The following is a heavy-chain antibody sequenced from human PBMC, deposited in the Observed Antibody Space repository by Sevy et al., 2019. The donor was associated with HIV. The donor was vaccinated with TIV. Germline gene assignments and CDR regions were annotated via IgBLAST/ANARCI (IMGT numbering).Heavy chain of an antibody. J-gene: IGHJ4*02. V-gene: IGHV3-23*01. D-gene: IGHD2-8*01. Sequence: GPLRLSCATSGFKFSQYSMSWVRQAPGKGLEWVSTLSFGCGRINYADSVKGRFTISRDDSKDTVYLQMNSLRVEDTAVYFCAREGCTKPHDYWGQGTLVTVSS. CDR1: GFKFSQYS. CDR2: LSFGCGRI. CDR3: AREGCTKPHDY.